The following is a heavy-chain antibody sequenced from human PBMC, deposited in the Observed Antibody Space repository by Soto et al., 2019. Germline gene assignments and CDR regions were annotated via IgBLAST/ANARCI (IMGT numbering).Heavy chain of an antibody. J-gene: IGHJ5*02. CDR2: GFYTGST. CDR1: GCSISVYH. CDR3: ARSYSGTFYGYDT. D-gene: IGHD1-26*01. V-gene: IGHV4-59*01. Sequence: PAETRSLTCTVAGCSISVYHVSWIRQSPGKGLEWIGYGFYTGSTKYNPALKRRVTISVDTSKNQFSLKLSSVSAADTGLYYCARSYSGTFYGYDTWGQGILVTVSS.